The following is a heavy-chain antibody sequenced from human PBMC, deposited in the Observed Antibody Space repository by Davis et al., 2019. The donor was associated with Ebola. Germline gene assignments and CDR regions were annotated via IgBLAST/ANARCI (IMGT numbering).Heavy chain of an antibody. CDR1: GSTFSSYS. V-gene: IGHV3-23*01. CDR2: ISGSGGST. CDR3: AKIVDTAMLWLYMDV. D-gene: IGHD5-18*01. J-gene: IGHJ6*03. Sequence: GGSLRLSCAASGSTFSSYSMNWVRQAPGKGLEWVSAISGSGGSTYYADSVKGRFTISRDNSKNTLYLQMNSLRAEDTAVYYCAKIVDTAMLWLYMDVWGKGTTVTVSS.